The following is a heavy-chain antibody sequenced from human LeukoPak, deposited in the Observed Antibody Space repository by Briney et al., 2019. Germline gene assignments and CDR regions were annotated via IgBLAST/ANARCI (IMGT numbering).Heavy chain of an antibody. J-gene: IGHJ6*03. V-gene: IGHV4-38-2*02. Sequence: SETLSLTCTVSGYSISSGYYWGWIRQPPGKGLEWIGSIYHSGSTYYNPSLKSRVTISVDTSKNQFSLKLSSVTAADTAVYYCARCGEIWRGYSGYDPLGYYYYYMDVWGKGTTVTVSS. CDR2: IYHSGST. D-gene: IGHD5-12*01. CDR1: GYSISSGYY. CDR3: ARCGEIWRGYSGYDPLGYYYYYMDV.